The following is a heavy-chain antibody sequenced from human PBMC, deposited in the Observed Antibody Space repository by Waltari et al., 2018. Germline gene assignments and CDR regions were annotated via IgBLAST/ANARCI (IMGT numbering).Heavy chain of an antibody. D-gene: IGHD3-3*01. Sequence: QVQLVESGGGVVQPGRSLRLSCAASGFTFSTYGMPWVGQAPGKGLEWVAVIWYDGSSEYYADSVKGRFTISRDNSKNRLYLQMNSLRAEDTAVYYCARDFHRGVVINDAFDIWGQGTMVTVSS. CDR1: GFTFSTYG. J-gene: IGHJ3*02. V-gene: IGHV3-33*01. CDR3: ARDFHRGVVINDAFDI. CDR2: IWYDGSSE.